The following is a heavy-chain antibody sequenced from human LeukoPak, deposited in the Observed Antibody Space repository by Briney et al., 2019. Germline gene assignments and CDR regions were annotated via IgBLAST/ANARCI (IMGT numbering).Heavy chain of an antibody. Sequence: ASVKVSCKVSGYTLTELSTHWVRQAPGKGLGWMGGFDPEDGETIYAQKFQGRVTMTEDTSTDTAYMELSSLRSDDTAVYYCAREGLGELTLDYWGQGTLVTVSS. J-gene: IGHJ4*02. CDR1: GYTLTELS. CDR2: FDPEDGET. CDR3: AREGLGELTLDY. D-gene: IGHD3-16*01. V-gene: IGHV1-24*01.